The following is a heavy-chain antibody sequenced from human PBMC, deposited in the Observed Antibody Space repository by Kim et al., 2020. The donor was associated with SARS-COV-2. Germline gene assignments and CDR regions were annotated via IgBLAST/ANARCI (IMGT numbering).Heavy chain of an antibody. CDR3: ARDTGYPPDY. Sequence: ADSVKGRFTMTRDTAKTTLYLQMKSLRAEDTAVYYCARDTGYPPDYWGQGTLVTVSS. J-gene: IGHJ4*02. V-gene: IGHV3-74*01. D-gene: IGHD5-18*01.